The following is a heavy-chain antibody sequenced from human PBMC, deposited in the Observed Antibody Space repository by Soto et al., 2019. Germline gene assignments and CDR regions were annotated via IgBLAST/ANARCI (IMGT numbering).Heavy chain of an antibody. CDR1: GFTFSNYG. Sequence: QVQLVECGGGVVQPGTSLTRSCAASGFTFSNYGMHWVRQAPGKGLEWVAVILNDGSNRYHADSVKDRFTISRDNSKNTLYLQMNSLRAEDTAVYYCARDDEYSGNGMDVWAQGTTVTVS. CDR3: ARDDEYSGNGMDV. V-gene: IGHV3-33*01. J-gene: IGHJ6*02. CDR2: ILNDGSNR. D-gene: IGHD3-10*01.